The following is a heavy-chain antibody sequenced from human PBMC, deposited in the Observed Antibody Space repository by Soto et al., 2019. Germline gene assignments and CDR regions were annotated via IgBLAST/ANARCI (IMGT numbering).Heavy chain of an antibody. CDR3: ANVGWGRSLGGDSWRDY. D-gene: IGHD6-13*01. CDR2: ISGSGGST. J-gene: IGHJ4*02. Sequence: GGSLRLSCAASGFTFSSYAMSWVRQAPGKGLEWVSAISGSGGSTYYADSVKGRFTISRDNSKNTLYLQMNSLRAEDTAVYYCANVGWGRSLGGDSWRDYWGQGTLVTVSS. V-gene: IGHV3-23*01. CDR1: GFTFSSYA.